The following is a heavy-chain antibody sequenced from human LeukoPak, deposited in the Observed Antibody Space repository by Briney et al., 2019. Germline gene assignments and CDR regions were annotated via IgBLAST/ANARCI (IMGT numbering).Heavy chain of an antibody. Sequence: GGSLRLSCAASGFTFSSYEMNWVRQAPGKGLEWVSYISSSGSTIYYADSVKGRFTISRDNAKNSLYLQVNSLRAEDTAVYYCARVEYSYGSDYWGQGTLVTVSS. V-gene: IGHV3-48*03. CDR3: ARVEYSYGSDY. J-gene: IGHJ4*02. CDR2: ISSSGSTI. D-gene: IGHD5-18*01. CDR1: GFTFSSYE.